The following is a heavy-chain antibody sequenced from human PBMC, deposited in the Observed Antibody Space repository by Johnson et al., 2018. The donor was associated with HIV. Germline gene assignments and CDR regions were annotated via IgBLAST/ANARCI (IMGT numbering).Heavy chain of an antibody. CDR1: EFTFSSYA. Sequence: VQLVESGGGVVQPGGSLRLSCAASEFTFSSYAMHWVRQAPGKGLEWVAGLNWKGDKTGYADSVKGRFTISRDNAKISLYLRMNSLRAEDTAVYYCARGGRVIVGTEGAFDIWGQGTMVTVSS. CDR3: ARGGRVIVGTEGAFDI. V-gene: IGHV3-20*04. D-gene: IGHD1-26*01. J-gene: IGHJ3*02. CDR2: LNWKGDKT.